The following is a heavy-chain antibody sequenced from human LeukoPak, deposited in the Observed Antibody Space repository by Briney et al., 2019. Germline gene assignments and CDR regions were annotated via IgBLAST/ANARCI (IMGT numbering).Heavy chain of an antibody. V-gene: IGHV4-39*07. CDR1: GVSITTSGYF. Sequence: SETLSLTCTVSGVSITTSGYFWGWIRQPPGQGLEWIASIYYSGSTYYNPSLKSRVTISVDTSKNQFSLKLSSATAADTAVYYCARGYSYSSGWYVSDYYYMDVWGKGTTVTVSS. CDR2: IYYSGST. D-gene: IGHD6-19*01. J-gene: IGHJ6*03. CDR3: ARGYSYSSGWYVSDYYYMDV.